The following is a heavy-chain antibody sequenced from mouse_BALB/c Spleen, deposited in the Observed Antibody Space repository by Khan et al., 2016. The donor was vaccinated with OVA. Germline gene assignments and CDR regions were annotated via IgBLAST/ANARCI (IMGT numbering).Heavy chain of an antibody. Sequence: QVQLQQPGAELVRPGASVKLSCKASGYTFTSYWINWVKQRPGQGLEWIGNIYPSDSYTDYNQKFKDKATLTVDKSSSTAYMQLSSPTSEASAVYYCTRHGSSYDAMDYWGQGTSVTVSS. D-gene: IGHD1-1*01. CDR2: IYPSDSYT. CDR1: GYTFTSYW. J-gene: IGHJ4*01. CDR3: TRHGSSYDAMDY. V-gene: IGHV1-69*02.